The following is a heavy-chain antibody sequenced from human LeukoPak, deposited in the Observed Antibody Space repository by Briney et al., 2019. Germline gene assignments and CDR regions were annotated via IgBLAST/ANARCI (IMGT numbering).Heavy chain of an antibody. V-gene: IGHV3-23*01. CDR3: AKSVVRGVIKYYFDY. D-gene: IGHD3-10*01. CDR2: ISGSGAST. J-gene: IGHJ4*02. Sequence: GGSLRLSCAASGFTFSSYAMSWVRQAPGKGLEWVSVISGSGASTYYADSVKGRFTISRDNSKNTLYLQMDSLRAEDTAVYFCAKSVVRGVIKYYFDYWGQGTLVTVSS. CDR1: GFTFSSYA.